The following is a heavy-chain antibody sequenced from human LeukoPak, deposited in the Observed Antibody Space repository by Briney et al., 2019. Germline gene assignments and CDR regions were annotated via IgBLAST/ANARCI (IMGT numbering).Heavy chain of an antibody. J-gene: IGHJ6*03. D-gene: IGHD1-1*01. CDR3: AKDPGTTIYYYYYMDV. Sequence: GGSLRLSCAASGLTFSSYGMHWVRQAPGKGLEWVAFIRYDGSNKYYADSVKGRFTISGDNSKNTLYLQMNSLRAEDTAVYYCAKDPGTTIYYYYYMDVWGKGTTVTVSS. CDR1: GLTFSSYG. V-gene: IGHV3-30*02. CDR2: IRYDGSNK.